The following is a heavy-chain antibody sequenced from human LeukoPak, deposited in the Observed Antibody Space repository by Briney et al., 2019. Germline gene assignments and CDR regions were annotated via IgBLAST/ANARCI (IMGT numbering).Heavy chain of an antibody. D-gene: IGHD6-6*01. J-gene: IGHJ3*01. CDR2: INPSGGST. CDR1: GYTFTRYY. Sequence: GASVKVSCKASGYTFTRYYMHWVRQAPGQGLEWMGIINPSGGSTSYAQKFQVRVTMTRDMSTSTVYMELSSLRSGDTAVYYCARGPSEYSSSSDTFDVWGQGTMVTVSS. CDR3: ARGPSEYSSSSDTFDV. V-gene: IGHV1-46*01.